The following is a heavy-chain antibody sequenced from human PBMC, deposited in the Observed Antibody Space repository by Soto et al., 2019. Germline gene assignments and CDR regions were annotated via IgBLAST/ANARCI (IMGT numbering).Heavy chain of an antibody. CDR3: AKEAYYYDSSLDY. D-gene: IGHD3-22*01. CDR1: GFTFSSYG. J-gene: IGHJ4*02. V-gene: IGHV3-30*18. Sequence: PGGSLRLSCAASGFTFSSYGMHWVRQAPGKGLEWVAVISYDGSNKYYADSVKGRFTISRDNSKNTLYLQMNSLRAEDTAVYYCAKEAYYYDSSLDYWGQGXLVTVYS. CDR2: ISYDGSNK.